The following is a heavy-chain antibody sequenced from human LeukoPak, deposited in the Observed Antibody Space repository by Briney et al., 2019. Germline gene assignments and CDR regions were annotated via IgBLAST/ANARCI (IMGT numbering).Heavy chain of an antibody. Sequence: PSETLSLTCTVSGASISSYYWSWIRQPPGKGLEWIGYIYYSGSTNYNPSLKSRVTISIDTSKNQFSLKLNSVTAADTAVYYCARGGIRYSNGWYEEDYWGQGTLVTVSS. D-gene: IGHD6-19*01. V-gene: IGHV4-59*01. J-gene: IGHJ4*02. CDR2: IYYSGST. CDR3: ARGGIRYSNGWYEEDY. CDR1: GASISSYY.